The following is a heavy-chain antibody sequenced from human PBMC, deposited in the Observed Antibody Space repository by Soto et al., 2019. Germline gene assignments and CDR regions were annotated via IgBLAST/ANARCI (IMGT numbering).Heavy chain of an antibody. CDR1: GGSITHGGFS. J-gene: IGHJ4*02. Sequence: QLRLQESGSGVVRTSETLSLTCTVSGGSITHGGFSWSWIRQSPGKGLEWIGYIGHLENTYFHPTFKSRLTMAIDRSKNQFSLNRSSVTAADRAVYYCARGGGNDPFDSWGQGVLVSVSS. CDR2: IGHLENT. V-gene: IGHV4-30-2*06. CDR3: ARGGGNDPFDS. D-gene: IGHD5-12*01.